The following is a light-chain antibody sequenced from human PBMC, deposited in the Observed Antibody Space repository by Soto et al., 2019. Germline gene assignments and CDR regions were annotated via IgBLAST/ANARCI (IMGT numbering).Light chain of an antibody. Sequence: EIVLTQSPGPLSLSPGDRATLCCRASQSVSSTYLAWFQQKPGRAPRLLIYGVSNRATGIPDRFSGSGSGTDFTLTISRLEPEDFAVYFCQQYGRSLITFGQGTRLEI. CDR2: GVS. J-gene: IGKJ5*01. CDR1: QSVSSTY. CDR3: QQYGRSLIT. V-gene: IGKV3-20*01.